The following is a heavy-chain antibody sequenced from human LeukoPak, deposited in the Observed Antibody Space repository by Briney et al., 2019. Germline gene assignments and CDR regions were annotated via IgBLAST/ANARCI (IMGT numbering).Heavy chain of an antibody. V-gene: IGHV7-4-1*02. CDR3: ARDSYWSGGSCYLNYPH. Sequence: GASVKVSCKASGGTFSSYAISWVRQAPGQGLEWRGWINTNTGNPTYAQGFTGGFVFSLDTSVSTAYLQISSLKAEDTAVYYCARDSYWSGGSCYLNYPHWGQGTLVTVSS. D-gene: IGHD2-15*01. J-gene: IGHJ1*01. CDR2: INTNTGNP. CDR1: GGTFSSYA.